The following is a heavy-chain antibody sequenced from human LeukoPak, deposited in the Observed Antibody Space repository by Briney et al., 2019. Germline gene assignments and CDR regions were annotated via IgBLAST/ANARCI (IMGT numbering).Heavy chain of an antibody. V-gene: IGHV3-30*04. CDR2: ISYDGSDK. CDR1: GFTFSSYA. Sequence: PGGSLRLSCATSGFTFSSYAMYWVRQAPGKGLEWVAVISYDGSDKFYADSVKGRFTISRDNAKNTLYLQMNSLRAEDTAVYYCATAPVSPRYFDYWGQGTLVTVSS. CDR3: ATAPVSPRYFDY. D-gene: IGHD1-14*01. J-gene: IGHJ4*02.